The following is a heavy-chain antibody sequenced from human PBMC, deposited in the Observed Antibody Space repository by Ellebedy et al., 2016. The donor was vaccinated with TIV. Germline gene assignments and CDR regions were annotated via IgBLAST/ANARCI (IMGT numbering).Heavy chain of an antibody. V-gene: IGHV4-59*01. CDR3: ARDNYGSLDY. D-gene: IGHD1-26*01. CDR2: IYYSGST. J-gene: IGHJ4*02. Sequence: MPSETLSLTCTVSGGSISSYYWSWIRQPPGKGLEWIGYIYYSGSTNYNPSLKSRVTISVDTSKNQFSLKLSSVTAADTAVYYCARDNYGSLDYWGQGTLVTVSS. CDR1: GGSISSYY.